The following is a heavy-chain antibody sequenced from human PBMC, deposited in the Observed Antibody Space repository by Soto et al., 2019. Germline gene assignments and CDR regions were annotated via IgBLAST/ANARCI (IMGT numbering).Heavy chain of an antibody. CDR2: VNPSGGHT. J-gene: IGHJ4*02. Sequence: QVQLVQSGAEVKKPGASVKVSCKASGDTFTDYYIHWVRQAPGQGLEWMGTVNPSGGHTTYAQHFLGRMTMTRDTSTSTLYMELTSLTSEDTAIYYCARGGHVVVVTAALDYWGQGTHVTVSS. CDR1: GDTFTDYY. CDR3: ARGGHVVVVTAALDY. D-gene: IGHD2-21*02. V-gene: IGHV1-46*01.